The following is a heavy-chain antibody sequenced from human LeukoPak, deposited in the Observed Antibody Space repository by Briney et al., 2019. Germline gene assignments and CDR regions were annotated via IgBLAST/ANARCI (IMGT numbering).Heavy chain of an antibody. V-gene: IGHV4-34*01. CDR1: GGSFSGYY. Sequence: PSETLSLTCAVYGGSFSGYYWSWIRQPPGKGLEWIGEINHSGSTNYNPSLESRVTISVDTSKNQFSLKLSSVTAADTAVYYCARGPSSWYGDYWGQGTLVTVSS. CDR3: ARGPSSWYGDY. J-gene: IGHJ4*02. CDR2: INHSGST. D-gene: IGHD6-13*01.